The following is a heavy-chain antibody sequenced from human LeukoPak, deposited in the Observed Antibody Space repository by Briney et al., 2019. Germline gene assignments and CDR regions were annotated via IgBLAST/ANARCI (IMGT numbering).Heavy chain of an antibody. J-gene: IGHJ4*02. D-gene: IGHD4-17*01. CDR2: IYWDNNK. CDR3: AHYGDYRFMYYFDH. V-gene: IGHV2-5*02. Sequence: EYGPTLVKPTQTLTLTCTFSGFSLTPSGVGVGWIRHPPGKALEWLALIYWDNNKLYSPSLKSRLTITKDTSKNQVVLTMTNMDPVDTATYSCAHYGDYRFMYYFDHWGQGTLVTVSS. CDR1: GFSLTPSGVG.